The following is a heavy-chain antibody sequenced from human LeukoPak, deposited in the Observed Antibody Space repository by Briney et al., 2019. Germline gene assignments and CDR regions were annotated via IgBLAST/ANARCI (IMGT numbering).Heavy chain of an antibody. CDR3: SPDFRGETGKFWYFDL. CDR1: GFTFSSYA. CDR2: IKSNSDGGTT. D-gene: IGHD3-16*01. J-gene: IGHJ2*01. V-gene: IGHV3-15*01. Sequence: GGSLRLSCAASGFTFSSYAMSWVRQAPGKGLEWIGRIKSNSDGGTTDFAAPVRGRFTISRDDSKDTLYLQMNSLKTDDTGVYSCSPDFRGETGKFWYFDLGGGGPLATFSS.